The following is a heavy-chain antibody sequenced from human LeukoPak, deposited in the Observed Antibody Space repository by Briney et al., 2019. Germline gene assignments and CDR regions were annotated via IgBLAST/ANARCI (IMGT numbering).Heavy chain of an antibody. Sequence: GGSLRLSCAASGFTFSGSAMHWVRQASGKGLEWVGRIRSKATSYATAYAASVKGRFTISRDDSTNTAYLQMNSLNTEGTAVYYCTRRADQFDYWGQGTLVSVSA. CDR2: IRSKATSYAT. CDR1: GFTFSGSA. D-gene: IGHD2-2*01. J-gene: IGHJ4*02. CDR3: TRRADQFDY. V-gene: IGHV3-73*01.